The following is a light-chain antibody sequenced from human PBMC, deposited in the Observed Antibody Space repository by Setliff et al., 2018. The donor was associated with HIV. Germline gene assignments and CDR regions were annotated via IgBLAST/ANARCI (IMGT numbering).Light chain of an antibody. CDR1: TGAVTSGYY. CDR3: LLYGAGTYV. J-gene: IGLJ1*01. Sequence: QAVVTQEPSLTVSPGGTVTLTCASSTGAVTSGYYPNWFQQKPGQPPRALIYNTDNRHSLTPARFSGSLLGDKAALTLSGVQPEDEAEYYCLLYGAGTYVFGTGTKVTVL. V-gene: IGLV7-43*01. CDR2: NTD.